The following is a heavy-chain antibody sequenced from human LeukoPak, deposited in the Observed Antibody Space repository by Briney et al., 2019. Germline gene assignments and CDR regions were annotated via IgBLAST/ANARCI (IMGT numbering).Heavy chain of an antibody. V-gene: IGHV1-69*05. CDR2: IIPFFGRT. Sequence: ASVKVSCKASGGTFNNHAISWVRQAPGQGLEWMGGIIPFFGRTEYAQKFQGRVTMTRNTSTSTVYMELSSLRSEDTAVYYCAREGGLEYSSSSGYYYGMDVWGQGTTVTVSS. J-gene: IGHJ6*02. D-gene: IGHD6-6*01. CDR3: AREGGLEYSSSSGYYYGMDV. CDR1: GGTFNNHA.